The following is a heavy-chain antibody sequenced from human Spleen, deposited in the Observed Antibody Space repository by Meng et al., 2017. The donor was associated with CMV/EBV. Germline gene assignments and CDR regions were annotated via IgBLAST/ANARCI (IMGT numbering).Heavy chain of an antibody. CDR1: GFAFSDHY. CDR2: VRNKVKSYST. D-gene: IGHD4-23*01. V-gene: IGHV3-72*01. J-gene: IGHJ5*02. CDR3: VRVGMEDGKGGWFDT. Sequence: GESLKISCAASGFAFSDHYMDWVRQAPGRGLEWVGRVRNKVKSYSTTYGASVNGRFGISRDDSKSSVFLQMNSLKTDDSAVYYCVRVGMEDGKGGWFDTWGQGTLVTVSS.